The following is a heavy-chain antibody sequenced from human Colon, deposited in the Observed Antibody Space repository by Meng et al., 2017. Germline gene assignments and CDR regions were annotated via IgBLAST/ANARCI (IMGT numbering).Heavy chain of an antibody. J-gene: IGHJ6*02. CDR2: IKQDGSEK. Sequence: GGPLRLSCAASGFTFSSYWMSWVRQAPGKGLEWVANIKQDGSEKYYVDSVKGRFTISRDNAKNSLYLQMNSLRAEDTAVYYCARLGYSSGWYSSYYYYGMDVWGQGTTVTVSS. CDR1: GFTFSSYW. D-gene: IGHD6-19*01. V-gene: IGHV3-7*01. CDR3: ARLGYSSGWYSSYYYYGMDV.